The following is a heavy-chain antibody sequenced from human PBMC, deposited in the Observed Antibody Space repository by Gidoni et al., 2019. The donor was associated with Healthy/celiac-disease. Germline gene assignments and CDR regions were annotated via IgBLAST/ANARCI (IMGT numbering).Heavy chain of an antibody. J-gene: IGHJ5*02. Sequence: QVQLQESGPGLVKPSQTLSLTCTVSGCSISSGGYYLSWIRQPPGKGLEWIGYIYYSGSTYYNPSLKSRVTISVDTSKNQFSLKLSSVTAADTAVYYCARGPLGYCSGGSCYSFRFDPWGQGTLVTVSS. V-gene: IGHV4-31*03. D-gene: IGHD2-15*01. CDR1: GCSISSGGYY. CDR2: IYYSGST. CDR3: ARGPLGYCSGGSCYSFRFDP.